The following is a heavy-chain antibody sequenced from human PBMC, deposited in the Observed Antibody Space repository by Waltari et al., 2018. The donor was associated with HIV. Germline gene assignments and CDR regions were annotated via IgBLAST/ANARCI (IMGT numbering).Heavy chain of an antibody. V-gene: IGHV4-30-2*01. J-gene: IGHJ4*02. CDR2: IYHSGST. CDR1: GGSISSGGYS. D-gene: IGHD3-22*01. CDR3: ARAGGRYDSSGYYDY. Sequence: QTLSLTCAVSGGSISSGGYSWSWIRQPPGNGLEWIGYIYHSGSTYYNPSLKSRVTISVDRSKNQFSLKLSSVTAADTAVYYCARAGGRYDSSGYYDYWGQGTLVTVSS.